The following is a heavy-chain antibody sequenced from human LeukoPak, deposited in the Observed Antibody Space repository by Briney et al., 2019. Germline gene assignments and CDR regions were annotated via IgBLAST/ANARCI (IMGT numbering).Heavy chain of an antibody. J-gene: IGHJ5*02. CDR2: INHSGST. CDR1: GVSFSGYY. V-gene: IGHV4-34*01. D-gene: IGHD3-16*01. CDR3: ARCPYYDYVWGSYANWFDP. Sequence: SETLSLTSAVYGVSFSGYYWSWIRQPPGKGLEWIGEINHSGSTNYNPSLKSRVTISVDTSKNQFSLKLSSVTAADTAVYYCARCPYYDYVWGSYANWFDPWGQGTLVTVSS.